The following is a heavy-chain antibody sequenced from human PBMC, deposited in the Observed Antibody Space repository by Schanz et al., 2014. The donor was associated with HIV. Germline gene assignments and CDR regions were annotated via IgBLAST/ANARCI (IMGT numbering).Heavy chain of an antibody. CDR3: AKDRNHYDSRYRGKGNYYYYYGMDV. Sequence: QVLESGGGLVQTGGSLRLSCAASGFTFDNYGMHWVRQAPGKGLEWVAVISYDGSRKHFADSVKGRFTISRDNSKNTLYLQMKSLRPEDTAVYYCAKDRNHYDSRYRGKGNYYYYYGMDVWGQGTTVTVSS. D-gene: IGHD3-22*01. V-gene: IGHV3-30*18. CDR1: GFTFDNYG. CDR2: ISYDGSRK. J-gene: IGHJ6*02.